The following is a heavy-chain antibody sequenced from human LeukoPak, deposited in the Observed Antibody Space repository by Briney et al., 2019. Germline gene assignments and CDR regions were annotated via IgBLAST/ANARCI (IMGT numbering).Heavy chain of an antibody. Sequence: PGGSLRLSCAASGFTFSSYATSWVRQAPGKGLEWVSSISGSGGSTYYADSVKGRFTISRDNSKNTLYLQMNSLRAEDTAVYYCAKVGGFAVMTTGIYFDYWGQGTLVAVSS. CDR3: AKVGGFAVMTTGIYFDY. CDR1: GFTFSSYA. D-gene: IGHD3-22*01. V-gene: IGHV3-23*01. J-gene: IGHJ4*02. CDR2: ISGSGGST.